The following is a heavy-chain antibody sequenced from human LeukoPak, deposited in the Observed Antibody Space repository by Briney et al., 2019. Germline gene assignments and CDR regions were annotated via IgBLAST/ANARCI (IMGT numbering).Heavy chain of an antibody. J-gene: IGHJ4*02. Sequence: ASVTVSCTASGYTFTSYAMHWVRQAPGQRLEWMAWINADNGNTKYSQNFQGRVTVTRDTSASTVHMELSSLRSEDTAVYYCARAQGIQLWLMGDYWGQGTLVTVSS. D-gene: IGHD5-18*01. V-gene: IGHV1-3*01. CDR1: GYTFTSYA. CDR2: INADNGNT. CDR3: ARAQGIQLWLMGDY.